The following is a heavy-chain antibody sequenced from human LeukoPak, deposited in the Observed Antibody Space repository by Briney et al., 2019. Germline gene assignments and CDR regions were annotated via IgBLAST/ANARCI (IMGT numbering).Heavy chain of an antibody. V-gene: IGHV3-53*01. CDR1: GFTFSNYW. CDR3: ARPGTYYDFWSGYYDY. D-gene: IGHD3-3*01. Sequence: GGSLRLSCSASGFTFSNYWMSWVRQAPGKGLEWVSVIYSGGSTYYADSVKGRFTISRDNSKNTLYLQMNSLRAEDTAVYYCARPGTYYDFWSGYYDYWGQGTLVTVSS. CDR2: IYSGGST. J-gene: IGHJ4*02.